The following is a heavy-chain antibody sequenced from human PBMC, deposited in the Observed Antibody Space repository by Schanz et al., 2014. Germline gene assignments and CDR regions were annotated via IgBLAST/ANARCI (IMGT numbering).Heavy chain of an antibody. CDR3: TKGRTFGR. D-gene: IGHD3-16*01. CDR1: GYTFTSYD. V-gene: IGHV1-8*01. Sequence: QVQLVQSGAEVKKPGASVKVSCKASGYTFTSYDINWVRQATGQGLEWMGWISAYNGHTTYAQKFQGRVTMTRDTSTSTVYMELSSLRSGDTAVYYCTKGRTFGRWGQGTLVTVSS. J-gene: IGHJ4*02. CDR2: ISAYNGHT.